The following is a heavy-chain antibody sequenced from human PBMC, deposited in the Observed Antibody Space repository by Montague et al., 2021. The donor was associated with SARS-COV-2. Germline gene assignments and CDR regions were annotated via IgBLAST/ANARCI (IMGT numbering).Heavy chain of an antibody. CDR2: ISDSGGVT. Sequence: SLRLSCAASGFTFSSYAMSWVRQAPGKGLEWVSAISDSGGVTYHADSVKGRFSISRDNSKNPLYLQMNSLRAEDTAVYYCGKGNSGSSYYYGMDVWGQGTTVTVSS. CDR1: GFTFSSYA. CDR3: GKGNSGSSYYYGMDV. J-gene: IGHJ6*02. V-gene: IGHV3-23*01. D-gene: IGHD1-26*01.